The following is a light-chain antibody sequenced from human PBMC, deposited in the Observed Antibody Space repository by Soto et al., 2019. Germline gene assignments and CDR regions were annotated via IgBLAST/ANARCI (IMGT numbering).Light chain of an antibody. Sequence: SYELTQPPSVSVAPGQTARITWGGNNIASKSVHWYQHRPGQAPVLVVHDDSDRPSGIPERFSGSNSENTATLTITRVEAVDEADYYCQVWDTSNDHVVFGGGTKVTVL. CDR1: NIASKS. CDR3: QVWDTSNDHVV. CDR2: DDS. V-gene: IGLV3-21*02. J-gene: IGLJ2*01.